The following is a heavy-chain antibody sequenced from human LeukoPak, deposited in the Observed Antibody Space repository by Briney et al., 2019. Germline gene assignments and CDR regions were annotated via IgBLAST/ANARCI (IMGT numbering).Heavy chain of an antibody. D-gene: IGHD2-15*01. CDR2: IYYSGNT. CDR1: GDSFSDHY. V-gene: IGHV4-59*11. J-gene: IGHJ5*02. Sequence: SETLSLTCTVSGDSFSDHYWSWIRQPPGKGLEWIGYIYYSGNTNYNPSLKTRVTIAVDTSKNQFSLKLNSVTAADTAVYYCARDNSDCNGGSCEGNWFDPWGQGTLVTVSS. CDR3: ARDNSDCNGGSCEGNWFDP.